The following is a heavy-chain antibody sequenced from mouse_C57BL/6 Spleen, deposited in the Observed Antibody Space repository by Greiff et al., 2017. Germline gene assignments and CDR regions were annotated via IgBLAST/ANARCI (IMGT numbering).Heavy chain of an antibody. J-gene: IGHJ1*03. CDR3: ARSITRGYFDV. D-gene: IGHD1-1*01. V-gene: IGHV1-59*01. Sequence: QVQLQQPGAELVRPGTSVKLSCKASGYTFTSYWMHWVKQRPGQGLEWIGVIDPSDSYTNYNQKFKGKATLTVDTSSSTAYMQLSSLTSEDSAVYYCARSITRGYFDVWGTGTTVTVSS. CDR2: IDPSDSYT. CDR1: GYTFTSYW.